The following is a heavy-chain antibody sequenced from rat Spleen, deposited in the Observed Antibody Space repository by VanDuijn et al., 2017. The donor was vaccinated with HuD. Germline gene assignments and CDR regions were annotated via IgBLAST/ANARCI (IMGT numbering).Heavy chain of an antibody. J-gene: IGHJ2*01. D-gene: IGHD1-11*01. CDR2: ITKDGGSL. Sequence: EVELVESGGGLVQPGTSLKLSCVTSEFTFNNYWLSWVRQTPGKGLDWVASITKDGGSLFYRDSVKGRFTVSRDNEQNILYLQMDSLRSEDTATYYCSRGGATRFDYWGQGVMVTVSS. CDR3: SRGGATRFDY. V-gene: IGHV5-31*01. CDR1: EFTFNNYW.